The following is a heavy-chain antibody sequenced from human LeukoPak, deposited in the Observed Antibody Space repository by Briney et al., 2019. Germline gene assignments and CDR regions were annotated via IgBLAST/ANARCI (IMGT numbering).Heavy chain of an antibody. V-gene: IGHV4-61*02. CDR2: IYTSGST. CDR1: GGSISSGSYY. Sequence: SETLSLTCTVSGGSISSGSYYWSWIRQPAGKGLEWIGRIYTSGSTNYNPSLKSRVTISVDTSKNQFSLKLSSVTAADTAVYYCVWGSYLRNYFDYWGQGTLVTVSS. D-gene: IGHD3-16*01. CDR3: VWGSYLRNYFDY. J-gene: IGHJ4*02.